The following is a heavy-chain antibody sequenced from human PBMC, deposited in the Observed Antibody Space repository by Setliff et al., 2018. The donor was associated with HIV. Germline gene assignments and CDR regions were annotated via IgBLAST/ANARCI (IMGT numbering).Heavy chain of an antibody. J-gene: IGHJ3*02. CDR1: GGTFSSYA. D-gene: IGHD2-2*01. CDR2: IIPIFGTA. Sequence: GASVKVSCKASGGTFSSYAISWVRQAPGQGLEWMGRIIPIFGTANYAQKFQGRVTITADKSTSTAYMELSSLRSEDTAVYYCARRPKAGTSYCSSTSCTNSGLDAFDIWGQGTMVTVSS. CDR3: ARRPKAGTSYCSSTSCTNSGLDAFDI. V-gene: IGHV1-69*06.